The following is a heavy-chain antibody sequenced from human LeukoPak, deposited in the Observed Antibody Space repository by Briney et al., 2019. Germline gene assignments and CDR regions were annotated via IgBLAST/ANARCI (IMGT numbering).Heavy chain of an antibody. Sequence: ASVKVSCKASGYTFTSYGISWVRQAPGQGLEWMGWISGYNGNTNYAQKLQGRVTMTTDTSTSTAYMELSSLRSEDTAVYYCARGAPLLQFDRYYFDYWGQGTLVTVSS. V-gene: IGHV1-18*01. CDR1: GYTFTSYG. CDR2: ISGYNGNT. D-gene: IGHD5-24*01. CDR3: ARGAPLLQFDRYYFDY. J-gene: IGHJ4*02.